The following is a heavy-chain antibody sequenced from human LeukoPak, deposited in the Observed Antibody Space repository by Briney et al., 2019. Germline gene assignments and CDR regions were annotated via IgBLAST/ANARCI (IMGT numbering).Heavy chain of an antibody. CDR1: GGSISSYY. V-gene: IGHV4-34*01. CDR2: INHSGST. D-gene: IGHD2-2*01. Sequence: KSSETLSLTCTVSGGSISSYYWSWIRQPPGKGLEWIGEINHSGSTNYNPSLKSRVTISVDTSKNQFSLKLSSVTAADTAVYYCARRKGKYCSSTSCLYNWFDPWGQGTLVTVSS. CDR3: ARRKGKYCSSTSCLYNWFDP. J-gene: IGHJ5*02.